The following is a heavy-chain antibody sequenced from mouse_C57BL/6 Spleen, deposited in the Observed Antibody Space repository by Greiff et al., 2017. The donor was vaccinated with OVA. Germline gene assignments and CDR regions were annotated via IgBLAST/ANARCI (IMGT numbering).Heavy chain of an antibody. CDR2: INPSNGGT. Sequence: VQLQQPGTELVKPGASVKLSCKASGYTFTSYWMHWVKQRPGQGLEWIGNINPSNGGTNYNEKFKSKATLTVDKSSNTAYMQLSSLTAEDSAVYYCAGEYRYYYAMDYWGQGTSVTVSS. V-gene: IGHV1-53*01. CDR3: AGEYRYYYAMDY. D-gene: IGHD5-2*01. J-gene: IGHJ4*01. CDR1: GYTFTSYW.